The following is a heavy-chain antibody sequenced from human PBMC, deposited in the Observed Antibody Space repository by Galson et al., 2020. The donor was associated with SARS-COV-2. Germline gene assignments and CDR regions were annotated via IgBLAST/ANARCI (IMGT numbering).Heavy chain of an antibody. D-gene: IGHD6-13*01. CDR3: AREGMFAYLGVAAAGSGWFDP. J-gene: IGHJ5*02. Sequence: ASVKVFCKASGYTFTSYAMNWVRQAPGQGLEWMGWINTNTGNPTYAQGFTGRFVFSLDTSVSTAYLQISSLKAEDTAVYYCAREGMFAYLGVAAAGSGWFDPWGQGTLVTVSS. CDR1: GYTFTSYA. V-gene: IGHV7-4-1*02. CDR2: INTNTGNP.